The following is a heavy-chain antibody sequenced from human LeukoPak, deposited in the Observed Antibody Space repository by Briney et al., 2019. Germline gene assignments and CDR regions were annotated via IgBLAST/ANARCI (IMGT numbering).Heavy chain of an antibody. V-gene: IGHV3-33*01. J-gene: IGHJ4*02. CDR1: GFTFSTYA. D-gene: IGHD6-25*01. CDR2: IWYDGTNK. Sequence: GGSLRLSCAASGFTFSTYAMHWVRQAPGKGLQWVALIWYDGTNKYYADSVKGRFTISRDNSNNTLFLQMNSLRAEDTAVYYCARDHRRLPDYWGQGALLTVSS. CDR3: ARDHRRLPDY.